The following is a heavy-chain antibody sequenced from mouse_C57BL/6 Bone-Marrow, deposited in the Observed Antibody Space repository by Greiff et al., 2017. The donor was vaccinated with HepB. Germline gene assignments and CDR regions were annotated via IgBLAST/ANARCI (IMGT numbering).Heavy chain of an antibody. V-gene: IGHV5-17*01. D-gene: IGHD2-4*01. J-gene: IGHJ3*01. CDR2: ISSGSSTI. Sequence: EVKLVESGGGLVKPGGSLKLSCAASGFTFSDYGTHWVRQAPEKGLEWVAYISSGSSTIYYADTVKGRFTISRDNAKNTLFLQMTSLRSEDTAMYYCARPMIRAWFAYWGQGTLVTVSA. CDR1: GFTFSDYG. CDR3: ARPMIRAWFAY.